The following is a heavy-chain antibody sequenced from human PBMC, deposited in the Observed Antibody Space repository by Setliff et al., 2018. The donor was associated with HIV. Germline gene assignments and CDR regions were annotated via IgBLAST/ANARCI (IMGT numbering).Heavy chain of an antibody. D-gene: IGHD3-3*01. J-gene: IGHJ4*02. CDR1: GFSFSDNY. V-gene: IGHV3-11*01. Sequence: GGSLRLSCSVSGFSFSDNYMGWIRLAPGKGLEWISSISHSGSPTHYADSVKGRFTISRDNTKKSLYLEMNRLRVDDTAVYYCVSVITVLRLYEWSYYFDYWGQGTLVTVSS. CDR3: VSVITVLRLYEWSYYFDY. CDR2: ISHSGSPT.